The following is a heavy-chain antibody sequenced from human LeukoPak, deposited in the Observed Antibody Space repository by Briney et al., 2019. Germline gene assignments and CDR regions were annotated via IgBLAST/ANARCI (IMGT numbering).Heavy chain of an antibody. D-gene: IGHD6-6*01. CDR1: GGSLSGYY. V-gene: IGHV4-34*01. CDR3: ARAPGDGSSTVSWFDP. Sequence: SETLSLTCAVYGGSLSGYYWSWIRQPPGKGLEWIGEINHSGSTNYNPSLKSRVTISVDTSKNQFSLKLSSVTAADTAVYYCARAPGDGSSTVSWFDPWGQGTLVTVSS. CDR2: INHSGST. J-gene: IGHJ5*02.